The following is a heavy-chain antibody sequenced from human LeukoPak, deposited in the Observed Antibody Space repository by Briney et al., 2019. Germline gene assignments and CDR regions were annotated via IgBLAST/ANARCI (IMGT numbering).Heavy chain of an antibody. J-gene: IGHJ4*02. CDR2: INHSGST. CDR3: AILYGDYEYYFDY. Sequence: SETLCLTCAVYGESFSGYYWSWIRQPPGKGQEWIGEINHSGSTNYNPSLKSRVTISVDTSKNQFSLKLSSVTAADTAVYYCAILYGDYEYYFDYWGQGTLVTVSS. CDR1: GESFSGYY. D-gene: IGHD4-17*01. V-gene: IGHV4-34*01.